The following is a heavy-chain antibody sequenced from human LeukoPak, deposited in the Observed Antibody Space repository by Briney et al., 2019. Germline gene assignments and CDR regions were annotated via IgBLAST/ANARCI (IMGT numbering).Heavy chain of an antibody. Sequence: PGGSLRLSCAASGFTFSSYAMSWVRQAPGKGLEWVSAISGSGGSTYYADSVKGRFTISRDNSKNTLYLQMNSLRAEDTAVYYCAKGGHSSSWWFHWFDPWGQGTLVTVSS. CDR1: GFTFSSYA. D-gene: IGHD6-13*01. CDR3: AKGGHSSSWWFHWFDP. J-gene: IGHJ5*02. V-gene: IGHV3-23*01. CDR2: ISGSGGST.